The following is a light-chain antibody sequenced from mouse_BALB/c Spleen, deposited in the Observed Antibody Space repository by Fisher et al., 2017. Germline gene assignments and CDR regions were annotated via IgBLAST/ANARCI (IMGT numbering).Light chain of an antibody. CDR1: SSVSY. Sequence: IVITQTTAIMSASPGEKVTMTCSASSSVSYMYWYQQKPGSSPRLLIYDTSNLASGVPVRFSGSGSGTSYSLTISRMEAEDAATYYCQQWSSNPPTFGAGTKLELK. J-gene: IGKJ5*01. CDR3: QQWSSNPPT. V-gene: IGKV4-55*01. CDR2: DTS.